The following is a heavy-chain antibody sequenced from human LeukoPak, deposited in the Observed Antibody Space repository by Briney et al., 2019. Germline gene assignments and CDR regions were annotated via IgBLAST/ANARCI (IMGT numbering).Heavy chain of an antibody. CDR2: IYYSGST. V-gene: IGHV4-4*02. CDR3: ARADGGSCYI. D-gene: IGHD2-15*01. CDR1: GDTIISTRW. J-gene: IGHJ6*02. Sequence: SETLSLTCAVSGDTIISTRWWSWVRQPPGKGLEWIGYIYYSGSTYYNPSLKSRVTISVDTSKNQFSLKLSSVTAADTVVYYCARADGGSCYIWGQGTTVTVSS.